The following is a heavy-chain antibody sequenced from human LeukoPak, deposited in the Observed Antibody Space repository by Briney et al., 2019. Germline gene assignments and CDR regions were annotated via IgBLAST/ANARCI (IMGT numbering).Heavy chain of an antibody. J-gene: IGHJ4*02. CDR1: GGSISSSSYY. V-gene: IGHV4-39*01. Sequence: SSETLSLTCTVSGGSISSSSYYWGWIRQPPGKGLEWIGSIYYSGSTYYNPSLKSRVTISVDTSKNQFSLKLSSVTAADTAVYYCARRSYYYDSSGYSHFDYWGQGTLVTVSS. CDR3: ARRSYYYDSSGYSHFDY. D-gene: IGHD3-22*01. CDR2: IYYSGST.